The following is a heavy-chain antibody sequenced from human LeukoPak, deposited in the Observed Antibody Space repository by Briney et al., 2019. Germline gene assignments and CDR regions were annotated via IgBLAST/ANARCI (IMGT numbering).Heavy chain of an antibody. CDR2: VTSDGSTT. J-gene: IGHJ4*02. CDR3: ASARSPTRGSPGDY. Sequence: PGGSLRLSCVASGFTFSSYWMHWVRQAPGKGLVWVSRVTSDGSTTTYADSVRGRFTISRDNAKNTLFLQMNSLRAEDTAVYYCASARSPTRGSPGDYWGQGTLVTVSS. CDR1: GFTFSSYW. V-gene: IGHV3-74*01.